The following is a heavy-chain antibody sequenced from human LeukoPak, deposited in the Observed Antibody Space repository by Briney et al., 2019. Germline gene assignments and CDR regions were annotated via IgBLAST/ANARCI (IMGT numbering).Heavy chain of an antibody. D-gene: IGHD4-17*01. CDR3: ARERGPVYGDYVLVAFDI. J-gene: IGHJ3*02. CDR1: GDSVSSDSAA. CDR2: TYYRSKWYN. Sequence: SQTLSLTCAISGDSVSSDSAAWSWIRQSPSRGLEWLGRTYYRSKWYNDYAVSVKSRITINPDTSKNQFSLQLSSVTPEDTAVFYCARERGPVYGDYVLVAFDIWGQGTMVTVSS. V-gene: IGHV6-1*01.